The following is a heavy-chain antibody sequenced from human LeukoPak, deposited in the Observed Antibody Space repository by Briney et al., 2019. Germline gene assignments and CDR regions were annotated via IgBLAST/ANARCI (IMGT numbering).Heavy chain of an antibody. CDR1: GGSISSYY. Sequence: SETLSLTCTVSGGSISSYYWSWIRQPPGKGLEWIGYIYYSGSTNYNPSLKSRVTISVDTSKNQFSLKLSSVTAADTAVYYCAREDPMVRRDLDYWGQGTLVTVSS. CDR2: IYYSGST. J-gene: IGHJ4*02. CDR3: AREDPMVRRDLDY. V-gene: IGHV4-59*01. D-gene: IGHD3-10*01.